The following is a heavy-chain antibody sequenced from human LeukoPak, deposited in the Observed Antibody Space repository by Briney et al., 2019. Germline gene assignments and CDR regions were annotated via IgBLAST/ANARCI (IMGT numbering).Heavy chain of an antibody. CDR2: INSDGSRT. V-gene: IGHV3-74*01. CDR3: ARDFGPYGMDV. J-gene: IGHJ6*02. D-gene: IGHD3-16*01. CDR1: GFTLSSYW. Sequence: GGSLRLSCAAPGFTLSSYWMHWVRQAPGKGLVWVSRINSDGSRTYYADSVKGRFTISRDNAKNTLYLRMNSLRAEDTAVYYCARDFGPYGMDVWGQGTTVTVSS.